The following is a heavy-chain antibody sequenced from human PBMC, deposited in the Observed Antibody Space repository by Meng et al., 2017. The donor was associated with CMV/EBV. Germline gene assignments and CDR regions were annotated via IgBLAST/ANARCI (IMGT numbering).Heavy chain of an antibody. D-gene: IGHD6-6*01. CDR1: GGSFSGYY. V-gene: IGHV4-34*01. Sequence: GPLRLSCAVYGGSFSGYYWSWIRQPPGKGLEWIGEINHSGSTNYNPSLKSRVTISVDTSKNQFSLKLSSVTAADTAVYYCARGGGIAARPRNDYGMDVWGQGTTVTVSS. J-gene: IGHJ6*02. CDR2: INHSGST. CDR3: ARGGGIAARPRNDYGMDV.